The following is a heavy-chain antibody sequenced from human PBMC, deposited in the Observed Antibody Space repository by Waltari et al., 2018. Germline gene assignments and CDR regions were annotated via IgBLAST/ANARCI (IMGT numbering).Heavy chain of an antibody. D-gene: IGHD2-15*01. CDR1: GFIFSSYA. CDR3: ARGQSGTCYTPVDC. V-gene: IGHV3-64*01. CDR2: ISSEGGST. Sequence: EVQLVESGGDLVQPGGSLRLSCAASGFIFSSYAVHWVRQAPGKGLEYVSAISSEGGSTYYANSVKGRFTISRDNSKNMLYLQMGSLRSDDMGVYYCARGQSGTCYTPVDCWGQGTLVTVSS. J-gene: IGHJ4*02.